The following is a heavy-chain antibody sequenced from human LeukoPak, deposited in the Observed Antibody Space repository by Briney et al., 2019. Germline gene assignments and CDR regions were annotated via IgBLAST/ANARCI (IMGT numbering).Heavy chain of an antibody. CDR3: ARGPSKVTSDY. CDR1: GYSISSGYY. V-gene: IGHV4-38-2*02. D-gene: IGHD4-11*01. Sequence: SETLSLTCTVSGYSISSGYYWGWIRQPPGKGLEWIGSIYHSGSTYYNPSLKSRVTISVDTSKNQFSLKLSSVTAADTAVYYCARGPSKVTSDYWGQGTLATVSS. CDR2: IYHSGST. J-gene: IGHJ4*02.